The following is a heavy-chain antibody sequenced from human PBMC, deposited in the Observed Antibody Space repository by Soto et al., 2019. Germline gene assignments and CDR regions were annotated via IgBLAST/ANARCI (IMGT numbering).Heavy chain of an antibody. D-gene: IGHD3-22*01. CDR2: ISSSSYI. J-gene: IGHJ6*02. CDR1: GFTFSSYS. Sequence: VGSLRLSCAASGFTFSSYSMNWVRQAPGKGLEWVSSISSSSYIYYADSVKGRFTISRDNAKNSLYLQMNSLRAEDTAVYYCAREPPCGYYDSSGYYPCYYGMDVWGQGTTVTVSS. CDR3: AREPPCGYYDSSGYYPCYYGMDV. V-gene: IGHV3-21*01.